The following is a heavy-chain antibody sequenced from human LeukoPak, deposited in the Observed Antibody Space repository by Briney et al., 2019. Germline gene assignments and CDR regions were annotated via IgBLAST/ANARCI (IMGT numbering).Heavy chain of an antibody. CDR2: INHSGST. J-gene: IGHJ4*02. CDR1: GGSFSGYY. V-gene: IGHV4-34*01. D-gene: IGHD1-26*01. Sequence: SETPSLTCAVYGGSFSGYYWSWIRQPPGKGLEWIGEINHSGSTNYNPSLKSRVTISVDTSKNQFSLKLSSVTAADTAVYYCARGIVGATNDYWGQGTLVTVSS. CDR3: ARGIVGATNDY.